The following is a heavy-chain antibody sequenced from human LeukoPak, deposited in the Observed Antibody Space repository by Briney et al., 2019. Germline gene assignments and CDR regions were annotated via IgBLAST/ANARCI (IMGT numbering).Heavy chain of an antibody. Sequence: PGGSLRLSCAASGFTLTDYYMSWIRQAPGKGLEWVSYISSSGDTIYYADSVKGRFTISRDNAKNSLYLRMNSLRAEDTAVYYCATNDGYNYYFDYWGQGTLVTVSS. CDR1: GFTLTDYY. V-gene: IGHV3-11*01. D-gene: IGHD5-24*01. CDR2: ISSSGDTI. CDR3: ATNDGYNYYFDY. J-gene: IGHJ4*02.